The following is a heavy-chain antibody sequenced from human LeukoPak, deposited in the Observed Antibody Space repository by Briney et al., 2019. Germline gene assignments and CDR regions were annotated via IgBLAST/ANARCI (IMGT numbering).Heavy chain of an antibody. Sequence: GGSLRLSCAASGFTFSSYSMNWVRQAPGKGLEWVSSISSSSSYIYYAGSVKGRFTISRDNAKNSLYLQMNSLRAEDTAVYYCAREGGYCSSTSCYFDYWGQGTLVTVSS. CDR1: GFTFSSYS. CDR2: ISSSSSYI. CDR3: AREGGYCSSTSCYFDY. D-gene: IGHD2-2*01. J-gene: IGHJ4*02. V-gene: IGHV3-21*01.